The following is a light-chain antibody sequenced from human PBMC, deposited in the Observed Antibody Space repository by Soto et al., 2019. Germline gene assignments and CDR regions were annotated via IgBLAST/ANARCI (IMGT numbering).Light chain of an antibody. V-gene: IGKV3-15*01. CDR3: QQYNVWPLT. J-gene: IGKJ4*01. Sequence: EIVMTQSPATLSVSPGERASLSCRASQSVYSRLAWYQQKPGQAPRLLIYAASSRATGLPDRFSASGSGTDFTLTIRSLQSEDSAVYYCQQYNVWPLTFGGGTKVEIK. CDR2: AAS. CDR1: QSVYSR.